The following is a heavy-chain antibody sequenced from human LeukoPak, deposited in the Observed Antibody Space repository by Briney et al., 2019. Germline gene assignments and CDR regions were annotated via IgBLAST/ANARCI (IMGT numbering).Heavy chain of an antibody. CDR1: GYTFTGYY. J-gene: IGHJ4*02. CDR2: INPNSGNT. V-gene: IGHV1-18*04. Sequence: ASVKVSCKASGYTFTGYYVHWVRQAPGQGLEWMGWINPNSGNTNYAQKLQGRVTMTTDTSTSTAYMELRSLRSDDTAVYYCARDLWGPYYFDYWGQGTLVTVSS. CDR3: ARDLWGPYYFDY. D-gene: IGHD1-26*01.